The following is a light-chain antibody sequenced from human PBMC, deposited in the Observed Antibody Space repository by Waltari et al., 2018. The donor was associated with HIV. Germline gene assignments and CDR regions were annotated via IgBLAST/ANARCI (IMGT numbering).Light chain of an antibody. CDR3: QTWDGPNVV. V-gene: IGLV3-1*01. CDR1: DLVKKY. Sequence: SYELTQPPSVSVSPGQTATITCSGDDLVKKYVSWYVRKSGQSAAMVIYQSCNRPSGSPGRVSGSKSGNTATLTRSGAQVSDEADYYCQTWDGPNVVFGGGSRLTVL. CDR2: QSC. J-gene: IGLJ2*01.